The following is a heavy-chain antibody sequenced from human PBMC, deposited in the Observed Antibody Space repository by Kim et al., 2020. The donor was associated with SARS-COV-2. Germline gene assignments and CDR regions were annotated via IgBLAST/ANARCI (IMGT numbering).Heavy chain of an antibody. J-gene: IGHJ4*02. V-gene: IGHV5-51*01. D-gene: IGHD3-10*01. Sequence: GESLKISCKGSGYSFTSYWIGWVRQMPGKGLEWMGIIYPGDSDTRYSPSFQGQVTISADKSISTAYLQWSSLKASDTAMYYCARHLKSRYYYGSGSYCFDYWGQGTLVTVSS. CDR1: GYSFTSYW. CDR2: IYPGDSDT. CDR3: ARHLKSRYYYGSGSYCFDY.